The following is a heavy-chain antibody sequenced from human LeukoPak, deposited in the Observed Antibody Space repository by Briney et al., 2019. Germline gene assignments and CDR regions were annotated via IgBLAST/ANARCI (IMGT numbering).Heavy chain of an antibody. CDR1: GGSISSYY. D-gene: IGHD3-22*01. J-gene: IGHJ4*02. CDR3: ARGYYDSSGPIEYFDY. CDR2: IYYSGST. Sequence: PSETLSLTCTVSGGSISSYYWSWIRQPPGKGLEWIGYIYYSGSTNYNPSLKSRVTISVDTSKNQFSLKLSSVTAADTAVYYCARGYYDSSGPIEYFDYWGQGTLVTVSS. V-gene: IGHV4-59*01.